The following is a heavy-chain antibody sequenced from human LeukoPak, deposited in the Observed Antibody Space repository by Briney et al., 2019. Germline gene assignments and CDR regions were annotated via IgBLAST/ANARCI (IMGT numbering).Heavy chain of an antibody. CDR2: ISGSGGST. Sequence: GGSLRLSCAASGFTFSSYAMSWVRQAPGKGLEWVSAISGSGGSTYYADSVKGRFTISRDNSKNTLYLQMNSLRAEDTAVYYCANDSYYDSSGSFDYWGQGTLVTVSS. J-gene: IGHJ4*02. V-gene: IGHV3-23*01. D-gene: IGHD3-22*01. CDR1: GFTFSSYA. CDR3: ANDSYYDSSGSFDY.